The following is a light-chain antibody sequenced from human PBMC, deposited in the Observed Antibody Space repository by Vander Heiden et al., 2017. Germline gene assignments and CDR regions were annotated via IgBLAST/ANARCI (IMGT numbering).Light chain of an antibody. Sequence: HLAQSPSTLSASVGDRVTIPRWASQNVIRWLAWYQQKPGEAANRLISKASSLESGVPSRFSGSGSATEYTLTISSLQPDDSATYYCQHFASYSWTFGQGAKVEI. CDR3: QHFASYSWT. CDR1: QNVIRW. CDR2: KAS. V-gene: IGKV1-5*03. J-gene: IGKJ1*01.